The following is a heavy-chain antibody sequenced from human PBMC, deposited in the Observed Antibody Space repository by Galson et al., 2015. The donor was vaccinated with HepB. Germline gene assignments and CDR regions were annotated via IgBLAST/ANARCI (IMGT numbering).Heavy chain of an antibody. Sequence: SVKVSCKASGGTFSSYTISWVRQAPGQGLEWMGRIIPILGIANYAQKFQGRVTITADKSMSTAYMELSSLRSEDTAVYYCARDSGSYYDSSGYHIPADAFDIWGQGTMVTVSS. CDR2: IIPILGIA. J-gene: IGHJ3*02. CDR1: GGTFSSYT. D-gene: IGHD3-22*01. V-gene: IGHV1-69*04. CDR3: ARDSGSYYDSSGYHIPADAFDI.